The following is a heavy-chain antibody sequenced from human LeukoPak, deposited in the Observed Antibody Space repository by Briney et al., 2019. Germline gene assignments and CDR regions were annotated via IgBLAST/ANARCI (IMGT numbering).Heavy chain of an antibody. CDR2: IRSKPNGCAT. CDR1: GFTFSRSA. CDR3: GADDAFDI. Sequence: GGSLKLSCAASGFTFSRSAIHWVRQASGKALEWVGRIRSKPNGCATAFAASVKGRFTISRDDSQNTAYLQMNSLKTEDTAVYYCGADDAFDIWGQGTLVTVSS. J-gene: IGHJ3*02. V-gene: IGHV3-73*01.